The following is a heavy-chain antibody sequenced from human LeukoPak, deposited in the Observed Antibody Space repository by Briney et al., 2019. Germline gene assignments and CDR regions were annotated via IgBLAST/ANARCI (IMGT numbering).Heavy chain of an antibody. CDR2: IYPGDSDT. Sequence: GESLKISCKGSGYDFSGDWIGWVRQMPGKGLELMGIIYPGDSDTRYSPSFQGQVTISADKSISTAYLQWSSLKASDTAMYYCARLFRVSTAVAGLGYWGQGTLVTVSS. D-gene: IGHD6-19*01. CDR3: ARLFRVSTAVAGLGY. V-gene: IGHV5-51*01. J-gene: IGHJ4*02. CDR1: GYDFSGDW.